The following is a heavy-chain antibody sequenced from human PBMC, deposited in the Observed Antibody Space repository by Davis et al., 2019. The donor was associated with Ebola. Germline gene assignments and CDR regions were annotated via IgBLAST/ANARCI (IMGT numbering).Heavy chain of an antibody. CDR2: ISLYNDNT. J-gene: IGHJ5*02. D-gene: IGHD3-3*01. Sequence: ASVKVSCKASGYTFTSYGITWVRQAPGQGLEWMGWISLYNDNTNYAQKLQGRVTMTTDTSTSTAYMELRSLRSDDPAVYYCARALTIFGVVRGFDPWGQGTLVTVSS. V-gene: IGHV1-18*01. CDR3: ARALTIFGVVRGFDP. CDR1: GYTFTSYG.